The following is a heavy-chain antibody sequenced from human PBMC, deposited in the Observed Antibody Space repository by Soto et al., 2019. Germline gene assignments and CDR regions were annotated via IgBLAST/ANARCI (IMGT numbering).Heavy chain of an antibody. CDR2: TNPNSGGT. CDR3: AREGGYCSGGSCYHGMHV. D-gene: IGHD2-15*01. J-gene: IGHJ6*02. Sequence: ASVKVSCKASGYTFTGYYMHWVRQAPGQGLEWMGWTNPNSGGTNYAQKFQGWVTMTRDTSISTAYMELSRLRSDDTAVYYCAREGGYCSGGSCYHGMHVWGQGTTVTVSS. V-gene: IGHV1-2*04. CDR1: GYTFTGYY.